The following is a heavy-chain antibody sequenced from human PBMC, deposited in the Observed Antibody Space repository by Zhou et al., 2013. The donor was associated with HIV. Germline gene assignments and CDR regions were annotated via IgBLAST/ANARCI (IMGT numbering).Heavy chain of an antibody. V-gene: IGHV1-2*02. Sequence: QVQLVQSGAEVKKPGASVKVSCKASGYTFTGNYMYWVRQAPGQGLEWMGWINPNSGGTNYAQKFQGRVTMTRDTSISTAYMELRRLRSDDTAVYYCARAYRFWSGYYTGDYFDYWGQGTLVTVSS. CDR2: INPNSGGT. D-gene: IGHD3-3*01. CDR3: ARAYRFWSGYYTGDYFDY. CDR1: GYTFTGNY. J-gene: IGHJ4*02.